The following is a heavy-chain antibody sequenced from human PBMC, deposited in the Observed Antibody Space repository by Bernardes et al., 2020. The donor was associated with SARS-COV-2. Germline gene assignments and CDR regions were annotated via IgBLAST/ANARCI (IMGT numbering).Heavy chain of an antibody. D-gene: IGHD3-9*01. J-gene: IGHJ4*02. Sequence: GGSLRLSCAVSGFTFRSYAMTWVRQTPGKGLAWVATIIASGNHKYHVDSVKGRFVISRDNSQDTLYLQMNSLGPLDTAIYYCAKGGLGGYFDSCGQGSLVTVSS. CDR3: AKGGLGGYFDS. CDR1: GFTFRSYA. CDR2: IIASGNHK. V-gene: IGHV3-23*01.